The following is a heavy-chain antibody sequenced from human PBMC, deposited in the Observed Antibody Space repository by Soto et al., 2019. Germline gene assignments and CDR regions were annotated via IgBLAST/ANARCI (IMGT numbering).Heavy chain of an antibody. CDR1: GGSISSYY. CDR2: IYYSGST. CDR3: ARGLSSWYRNWFDP. V-gene: IGHV4-59*01. Sequence: SETLSLTCTVSGGSISSYYWSWIRQPPGKGLEWIGYIYYSGSTNYNPSLKSRVTISVDTSKNQFSLKLSSVTAADTAVYYCARGLSSWYRNWFDPWGQGTLVTVSS. J-gene: IGHJ5*02. D-gene: IGHD6-13*01.